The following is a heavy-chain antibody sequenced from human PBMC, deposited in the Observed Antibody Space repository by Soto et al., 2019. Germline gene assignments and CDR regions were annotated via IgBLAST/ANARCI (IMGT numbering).Heavy chain of an antibody. V-gene: IGHV3-30*01. Sequence: QVRLVESGGGVVQPGRSLRLSCAASGFIIPCCAIHWIRQSPGKGLEWVAVIGADGTHKYYGDSVQGRFTISRDTSQNMVFLQMDSLTAEDTALYYCARDVRVGEPDYFDVWGQGTLVSVSS. CDR3: ARDVRVGEPDYFDV. J-gene: IGHJ4*02. D-gene: IGHD1-26*01. CDR1: GFIIPCCA. CDR2: IGADGTHK.